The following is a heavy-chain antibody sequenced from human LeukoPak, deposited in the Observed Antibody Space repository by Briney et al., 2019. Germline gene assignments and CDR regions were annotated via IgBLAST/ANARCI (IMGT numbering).Heavy chain of an antibody. D-gene: IGHD2-2*01. CDR1: GFTFSSYA. CDR3: AREYCSSTSCYGYFDY. V-gene: IGHV3-30*04. CDR2: ISYDGSNK. Sequence: GGSLRLSCAASGFTFSSYAMHWVRQAPGKGLEWVAVISYDGSNKYYADSVKGRFTISRDNSKNTLYLQMNSLRAEDTAVYYRAREYCSSTSCYGYFDYWGQGTLVTVSS. J-gene: IGHJ4*02.